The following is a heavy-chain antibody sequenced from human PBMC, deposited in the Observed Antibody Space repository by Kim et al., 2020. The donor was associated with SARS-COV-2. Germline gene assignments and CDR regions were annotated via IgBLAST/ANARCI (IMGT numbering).Heavy chain of an antibody. CDR3: AKDPELSYYYGSGSYYNPGLGQGYFDY. CDR1: GFTFSSYA. D-gene: IGHD3-10*01. J-gene: IGHJ4*02. Sequence: GSLRLSCAASGFTFSSYAMSWVRQAPGKGLEWVSAINGSGGSTYYADSVKGRFTISRDNSKNTLYLQMNSLRAEDTAVYYCAKDPELSYYYGSGSYYNPGLGQGYFDYWGQGTLVTVSS. V-gene: IGHV3-23*01. CDR2: INGSGGST.